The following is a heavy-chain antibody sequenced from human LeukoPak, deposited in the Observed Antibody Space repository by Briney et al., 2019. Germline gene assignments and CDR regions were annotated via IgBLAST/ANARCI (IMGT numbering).Heavy chain of an antibody. D-gene: IGHD3-9*01. CDR2: ISYDGSNK. CDR3: ARAKPYYDILTGPYYYYYGMDV. J-gene: IGHJ6*02. Sequence: PGRSLRLFCAASGFTFSSYAMHWVRQAPGKGLEWEAVISYDGSNKYYADSVKGRFTISRDNSKNTLYLQMNSLRAEDTAVYYCARAKPYYDILTGPYYYYYGMDVWGQGTTVTVSS. V-gene: IGHV3-30-3*01. CDR1: GFTFSSYA.